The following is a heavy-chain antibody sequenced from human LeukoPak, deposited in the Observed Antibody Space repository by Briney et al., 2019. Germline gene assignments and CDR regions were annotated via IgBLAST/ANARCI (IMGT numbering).Heavy chain of an antibody. Sequence: QPGGSLRLSCAASGFTFSSYAMSWVRQAPGKGLEWISVIGASGGGTFYADSVKGRFTISRDNSKSTLYLQMNSLGAEDTAVYYCASSSSGWYTFDYWGQGTLVTVSS. D-gene: IGHD6-19*01. CDR3: ASSSSGWYTFDY. J-gene: IGHJ4*02. CDR2: IGASGGGT. CDR1: GFTFSSYA. V-gene: IGHV3-23*01.